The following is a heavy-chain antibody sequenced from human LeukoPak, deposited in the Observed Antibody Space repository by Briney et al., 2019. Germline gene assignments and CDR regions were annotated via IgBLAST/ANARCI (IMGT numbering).Heavy chain of an antibody. J-gene: IGHJ4*02. CDR3: AKGNDIAPVGATRGGGFDY. CDR1: GFTFSSYA. CDR2: ISYDGSNK. D-gene: IGHD1-26*01. V-gene: IGHV3-30*04. Sequence: GGSLRLSCAASGFTFSSYAMHWVRQAPGKGLEWVAVISYDGSNKYYADSVKGRFTISRDNSKNTLYLQMNSLRAEDTAVYYCAKGNDIAPVGATRGGGFDYWGQGTLVTVSS.